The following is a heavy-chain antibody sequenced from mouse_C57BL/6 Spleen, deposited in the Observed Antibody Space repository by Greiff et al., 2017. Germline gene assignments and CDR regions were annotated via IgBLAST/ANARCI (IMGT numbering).Heavy chain of an antibody. Sequence: EVQVVESGGGLVQPGGSLSLSCAASGFTFTDYYMSWVRQPPGKALEWLGFIRNKANGYTTEYSASVKGRFTISRDNSQSILYLQMNALRAEDSATYYCARSPYYYGSSYEYFDVWGTGTTVTVSS. CDR2: IRNKANGYTT. V-gene: IGHV7-3*01. D-gene: IGHD1-1*01. CDR3: ARSPYYYGSSYEYFDV. CDR1: GFTFTDYY. J-gene: IGHJ1*03.